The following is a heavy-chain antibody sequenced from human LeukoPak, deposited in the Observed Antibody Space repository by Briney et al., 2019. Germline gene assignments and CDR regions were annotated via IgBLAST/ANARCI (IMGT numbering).Heavy chain of an antibody. J-gene: IGHJ5*02. CDR1: GYTFTGYY. CDR2: INPNSGGT. CDR3: ARDALTYSSSLNWFDP. Sequence: ASVKVSCKASGYTFTGYYIHWVRQAPGHGLESMGWINPNSGGTNYAQKFQGRVTMTRDTSISTAYMELSRLRSDDTAVYYCARDALTYSSSLNWFDPWGQGTLVTVSS. D-gene: IGHD6-13*01. V-gene: IGHV1-2*02.